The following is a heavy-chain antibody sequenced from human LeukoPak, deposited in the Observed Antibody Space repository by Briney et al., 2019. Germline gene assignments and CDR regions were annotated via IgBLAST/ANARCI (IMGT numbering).Heavy chain of an antibody. CDR3: ARRVTSKAVRPNIYQFMDV. CDR1: GGTFSSYA. V-gene: IGHV1-69*05. CDR2: IIPIFGTA. D-gene: IGHD6-19*01. Sequence: ASVKVSCKASGGTFSSYAISWVRQAPGQGLEWMGGIIPIFGTANYAQKFQGRVTITTDESTSTAYMELSSLRPEDTAVYYCARRVTSKAVRPNIYQFMDVWGKGTTVTVSS. J-gene: IGHJ6*03.